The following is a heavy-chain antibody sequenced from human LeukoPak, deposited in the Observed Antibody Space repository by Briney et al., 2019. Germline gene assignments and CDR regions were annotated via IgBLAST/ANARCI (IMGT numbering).Heavy chain of an antibody. J-gene: IGHJ4*02. CDR1: GYAFSTYY. V-gene: IGHV1-46*01. D-gene: IGHD3-10*01. Sequence: ASVKVSCKTSGYAFSTYYMHWLRQAHGRGLEWLGIIHRTDGGTSYKQKDEGNVTMTRDTATGTVYLERSSLRSEDTAVYWCARANGGGLDYWGQGTLITVSS. CDR2: IHRTDGGT. CDR3: ARANGGGLDY.